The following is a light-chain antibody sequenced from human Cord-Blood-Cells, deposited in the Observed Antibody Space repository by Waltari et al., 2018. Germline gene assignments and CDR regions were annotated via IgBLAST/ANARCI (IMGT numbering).Light chain of an antibody. CDR1: SSHVGGYNN. CDR3: SSYTSSSTWV. Sequence: QSALTQPASVSGSPGQSITIACTGTSSHVGGYNNVSWYQQHQGKAPKLMIYDVSKRPSGVSNRFSGSKSGNTASLTISGLQAEDEADYYCSSYTSSSTWVFGGGTKLTVL. CDR2: DVS. V-gene: IGLV2-14*01. J-gene: IGLJ3*02.